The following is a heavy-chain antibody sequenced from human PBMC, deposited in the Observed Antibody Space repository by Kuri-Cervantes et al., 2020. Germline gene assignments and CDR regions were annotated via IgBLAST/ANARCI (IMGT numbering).Heavy chain of an antibody. J-gene: IGHJ3*01. CDR1: GFSFSKYG. D-gene: IGHD3-16*01. CDR2: IRYDGSFK. Sequence: GGSLRLSCAASGFSFSKYGMVWVRQAPGKGLEWATFIRYDGSFKGYSDSVKGRFTISRDNSKNTLYLQMNSMRDDDTSIYYCVRLGNAFDLWGQGTKVTVSS. V-gene: IGHV3-30*02. CDR3: VRLGNAFDL.